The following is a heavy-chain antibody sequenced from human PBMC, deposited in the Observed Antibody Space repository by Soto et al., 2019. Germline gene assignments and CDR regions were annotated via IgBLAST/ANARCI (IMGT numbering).Heavy chain of an antibody. Sequence: QVQLVESGGGVVQPGRSLRLSCAASGFTFSSYGMHWVRQAPGKGLEWVAVISYDGSNKYYADSVKGRFTISRDNSKNTLYLQMNSLRAEDTAVYYCAKDASPGLGSSLFDYWGQGTLVTVSS. V-gene: IGHV3-30*18. CDR2: ISYDGSNK. CDR1: GFTFSSYG. J-gene: IGHJ4*02. D-gene: IGHD6-6*01. CDR3: AKDASPGLGSSLFDY.